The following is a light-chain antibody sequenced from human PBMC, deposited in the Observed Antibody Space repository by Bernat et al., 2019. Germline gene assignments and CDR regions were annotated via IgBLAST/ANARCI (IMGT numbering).Light chain of an antibody. CDR1: SGSIASNY. CDR2: EDY. V-gene: IGLV6-57*04. CDR3: QSYDSSNWV. Sequence: NFMLTQPHSVSESPGKTVTISCTRSSGSIASNYVQWYQQRPGSAPSTVIYEDYQRPSGVPDRFSGSIDSSSNSASLTISGLKTEDEADYYCQSYDSSNWVCGGGTKLTVL. J-gene: IGLJ3*02.